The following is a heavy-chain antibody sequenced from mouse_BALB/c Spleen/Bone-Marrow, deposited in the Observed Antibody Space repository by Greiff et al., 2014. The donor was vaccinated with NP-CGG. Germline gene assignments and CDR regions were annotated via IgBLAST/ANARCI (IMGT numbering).Heavy chain of an antibody. CDR1: GYSITSGYY. V-gene: IGHV3-6*02. CDR2: ISYDGSN. D-gene: IGHD4-1*01. J-gene: IGHJ3*01. Sequence: DVQLQESGPGLVKPSQSLSLTCSVTGYSITSGYYWNWIRQFPGNKLEWMGYISYDGSNNYNPSLKNRISITRDTSKNQFFLRLNSVTTEDTATYYCAREGVLGWGQGTLVTVSA. CDR3: AREGVLG.